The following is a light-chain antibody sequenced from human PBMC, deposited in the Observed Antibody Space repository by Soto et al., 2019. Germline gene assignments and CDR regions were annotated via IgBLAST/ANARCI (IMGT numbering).Light chain of an antibody. Sequence: EILLTRSPATLSWFQGEKATFSCRAIQSVSSYLAWYQQKPGQAPRLLIYDASNRATGIPARFSGSGSGTDFTLTISSLEPEDFAVYYCQQRSNWPITFGQGTRLEIK. CDR2: DAS. V-gene: IGKV3-11*01. CDR3: QQRSNWPIT. CDR1: QSVSSY. J-gene: IGKJ5*01.